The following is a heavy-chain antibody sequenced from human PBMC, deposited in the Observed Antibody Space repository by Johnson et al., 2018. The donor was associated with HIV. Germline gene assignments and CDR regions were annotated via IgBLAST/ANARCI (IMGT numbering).Heavy chain of an antibody. V-gene: IGHV3-23*04. Sequence: VQLVESGGGVVRPGGSLRLSCAASGFTFDDYGMSWVRQAPGKGLEWVSAISGSGGSTYYADSVKGRFTISRDNSKNTLYLQMNSLRAEDTAVYYCAKDGEESGYVPGAFDIWGQGTMVTVSS. CDR3: AKDGEESGYVPGAFDI. J-gene: IGHJ3*02. D-gene: IGHD5-12*01. CDR1: GFTFDDYG. CDR2: ISGSGGST.